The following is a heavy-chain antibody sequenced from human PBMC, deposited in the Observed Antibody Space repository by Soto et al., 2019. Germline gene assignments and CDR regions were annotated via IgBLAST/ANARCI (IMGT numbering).Heavy chain of an antibody. CDR2: INAGNGNT. J-gene: IGHJ6*02. CDR3: ARGAYYDFWSGDDPLEYGMDV. Sequence: ASVKVSCKASGYTFTSYAMHWVRQAPGQRLEWMGWINAGNGNTKYSQKFQGRVTITRDTSASTAYMELSSLRSEDTAVYYCARGAYYDFWSGDDPLEYGMDVWGQGTTVTVSS. D-gene: IGHD3-3*01. V-gene: IGHV1-3*01. CDR1: GYTFTSYA.